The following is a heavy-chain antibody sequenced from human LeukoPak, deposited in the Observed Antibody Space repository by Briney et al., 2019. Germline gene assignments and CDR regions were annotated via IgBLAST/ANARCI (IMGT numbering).Heavy chain of an antibody. CDR3: AKDTPDDISVAAPYFDY. V-gene: IGHV3-23*01. CDR2: ISGSGGGT. CDR1: GFTFSSYA. Sequence: PGGSLRLSCAASGFTFSSYAMSWVRQAPGKGLEWVSAISGSGGGTYYADSVKGRFTTSRDNSKNTLYLQMTSLRAEDTAVYYCAKDTPDDISVAAPYFDYWGQGTLVTVSS. J-gene: IGHJ4*02. D-gene: IGHD6-19*01.